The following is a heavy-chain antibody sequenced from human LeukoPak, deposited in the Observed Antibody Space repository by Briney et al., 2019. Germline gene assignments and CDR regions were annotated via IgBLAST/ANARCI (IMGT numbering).Heavy chain of an antibody. J-gene: IGHJ5*01. V-gene: IGHV3-74*01. CDR3: ARALGDRAGRDS. Sequence: PGGSLTLSCAASGFTFSSHWMHWVRQVPGEGLVWVSRISEDGSTTNYADSVRGRFTISRDNVKNTVYLEMKSLRVEDTAVYYCARALGDRAGRDSWGQGILVTVSS. D-gene: IGHD2-21*02. CDR2: ISEDGSTT. CDR1: GFTFSSHW.